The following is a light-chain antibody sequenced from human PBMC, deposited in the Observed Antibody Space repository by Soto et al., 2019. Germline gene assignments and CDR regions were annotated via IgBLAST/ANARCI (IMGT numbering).Light chain of an antibody. Sequence: QSVLTQPPSVSGAPGQRVTISCTGSSSNIGANSDVHWYQQLPGTAPKLLIYGNTNRPSGVPDRFSGSKSDTSASLAITGLQAEDEADYYGQSYDSNHVVFGGGTKLTVL. J-gene: IGLJ2*01. CDR1: SSNIGANSD. CDR3: QSYDSNHVV. V-gene: IGLV1-40*01. CDR2: GNT.